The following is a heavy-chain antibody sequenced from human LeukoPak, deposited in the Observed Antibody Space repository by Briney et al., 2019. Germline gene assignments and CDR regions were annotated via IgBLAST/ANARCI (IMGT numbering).Heavy chain of an antibody. Sequence: SVKVSCKASGGTFSSYAISWVRQAPGQGLEWMGRIIPIFGTANYAQKFQGRVTITTDESTSTAYMELSSLRSEDTAVYYCARDHDYGDYAPLPDGVWGKGTTVTVSS. CDR2: IIPIFGTA. CDR1: GGTFSSYA. D-gene: IGHD4-17*01. V-gene: IGHV1-69*05. CDR3: ARDHDYGDYAPLPDGV. J-gene: IGHJ6*04.